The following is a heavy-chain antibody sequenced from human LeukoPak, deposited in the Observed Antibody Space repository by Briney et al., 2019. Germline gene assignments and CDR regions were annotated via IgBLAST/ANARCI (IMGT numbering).Heavy chain of an antibody. CDR1: GFAVSVNY. D-gene: IGHD6-13*01. V-gene: IGHV3-53*01. J-gene: IGHJ4*02. Sequence: GGSLRLSCAASGFAVSVNYMTWVRLAPGKGLEWVSLLHSDGTTYYAESVKGRFTISTDNSKNTLYLQMNSLRVEDTALYYCAGRRKEAAAFDDWGQGTLVTVSS. CDR3: AGRRKEAAAFDD. CDR2: LHSDGTT.